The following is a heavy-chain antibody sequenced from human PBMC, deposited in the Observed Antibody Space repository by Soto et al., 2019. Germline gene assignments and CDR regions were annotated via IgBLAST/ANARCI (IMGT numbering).Heavy chain of an antibody. J-gene: IGHJ6*02. V-gene: IGHV3-15*07. CDR2: IKSKTDGGTT. D-gene: IGHD3-3*01. Sequence: AGGSLRLSCAASGFTFSNAWMNWVRQAPGKGLEWVGRIKSKTDGGTTDYAAPVKGRFTISRDDSKNTLYLQMNSLKTEDTAVYYCTTEERFDFWSGYYTDYYYYYGMDVWGQGTTVTVSS. CDR3: TTEERFDFWSGYYTDYYYYYGMDV. CDR1: GFTFSNAW.